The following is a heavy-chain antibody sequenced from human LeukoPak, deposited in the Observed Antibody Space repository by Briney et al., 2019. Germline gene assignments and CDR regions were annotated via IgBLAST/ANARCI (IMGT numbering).Heavy chain of an antibody. CDR1: GYTFTSYG. J-gene: IGHJ6*02. CDR2: ISAYNGIT. Sequence: ASVKVSCKASGYTFTSYGISWVRQAPGQGLEWMGWISAYNGITNYAQKLQGRVTMTTDTSTSTAYMELRSPRSDDTAVYYCARVDDILTGYRGMDVWGQGTTVTVSS. V-gene: IGHV1-18*01. D-gene: IGHD3-9*01. CDR3: ARVDDILTGYRGMDV.